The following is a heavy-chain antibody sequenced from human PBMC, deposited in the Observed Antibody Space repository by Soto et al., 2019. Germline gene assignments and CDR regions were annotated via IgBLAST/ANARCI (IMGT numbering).Heavy chain of an antibody. Sequence: SVKVSCKTSGYTFTGYYLNWVRQAPGRGLEWVGWINPKTGDTNNAQKFQGRVTMTTDTSISTGYMELSGLKSDDTAVYYCVTGDHLVRWGQGTRVTVSS. CDR2: INPKTGDT. CDR1: GYTFTGYY. J-gene: IGHJ4*02. V-gene: IGHV1-2*02. D-gene: IGHD6-6*01. CDR3: VTGDHLVR.